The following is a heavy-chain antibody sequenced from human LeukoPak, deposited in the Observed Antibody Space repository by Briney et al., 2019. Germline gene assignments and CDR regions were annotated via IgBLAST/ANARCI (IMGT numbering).Heavy chain of an antibody. J-gene: IGHJ6*02. CDR2: IYPGDSDT. Sequence: GESLKISCKGSGYSFTTYWIGWVRQVPGKGLEWMGIIYPGDSDTRYSPSFQGQVTISADKSISTAYLQWSSLKASDTAMYYCARYRVGVTGHYYGMDVWGQGTAVTVSS. V-gene: IGHV5-51*01. CDR1: GYSFTTYW. D-gene: IGHD1-26*01. CDR3: ARYRVGVTGHYYGMDV.